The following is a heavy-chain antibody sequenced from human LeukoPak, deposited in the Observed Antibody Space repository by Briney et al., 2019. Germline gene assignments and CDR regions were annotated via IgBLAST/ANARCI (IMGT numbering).Heavy chain of an antibody. CDR3: ARGIAVAPESYFDY. CDR2: IIPIFGTA. V-gene: IGHV1-69*01. J-gene: IGHJ4*02. D-gene: IGHD6-19*01. Sequence: SVRVSCKASGGTFSSYAISWVRQAPGQGLEWMGGIIPIFGTANYAQKFQGRVTITADESTSTAYMELSSLRSDDTAVYYCARGIAVAPESYFDYWGQGTLVTVSS. CDR1: GGTFSSYA.